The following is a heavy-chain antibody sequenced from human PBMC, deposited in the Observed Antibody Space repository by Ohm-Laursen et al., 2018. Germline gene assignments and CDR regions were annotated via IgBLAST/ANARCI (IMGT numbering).Heavy chain of an antibody. V-gene: IGHV3-7*01. CDR1: GFTLSIYR. Sequence: SLRLSCAASGFTLSIYRMSWVRQAPGQGLEWVVNIKHDGSDNYYVDSVKGRFTISRDNAKNSLFLQMNSLRAEDTAVYYCARDPRNNDSPVWGQGTLVTVSS. D-gene: IGHD1/OR15-1a*01. CDR2: IKHDGSDN. CDR3: ARDPRNNDSPV. J-gene: IGHJ4*02.